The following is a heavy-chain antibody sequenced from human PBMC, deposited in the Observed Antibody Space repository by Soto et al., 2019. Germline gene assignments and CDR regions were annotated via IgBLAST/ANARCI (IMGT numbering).Heavy chain of an antibody. D-gene: IGHD3-22*01. Sequence: SVKVSCKVSGYTLTELSMHWVRQAPGQGLEWMGRIIPILGIANYAQKFQGRVTITADKSTSTAYMELSSLRSEDTAVYYCARDRGIFYYDSSGYVFDYWGQGTLVTVSS. CDR2: IIPILGIA. CDR3: ARDRGIFYYDSSGYVFDY. J-gene: IGHJ4*02. V-gene: IGHV1-69*04. CDR1: GYTLTELS.